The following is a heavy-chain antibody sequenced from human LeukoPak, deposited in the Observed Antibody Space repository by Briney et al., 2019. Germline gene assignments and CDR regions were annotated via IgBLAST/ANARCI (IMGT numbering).Heavy chain of an antibody. D-gene: IGHD3-10*01. Sequence: ASVKVSCKASGYTFTSYGISWVRQAPGQGLEWMGRIIPILGIANYAQKFQGRVTITADKSTSTAYMELSSLRSEDTAVYYCARDRFGGVDYYGMDVWGQGTTVTVSS. CDR2: IIPILGIA. J-gene: IGHJ6*02. CDR3: ARDRFGGVDYYGMDV. CDR1: GYTFTSYG. V-gene: IGHV1-69*04.